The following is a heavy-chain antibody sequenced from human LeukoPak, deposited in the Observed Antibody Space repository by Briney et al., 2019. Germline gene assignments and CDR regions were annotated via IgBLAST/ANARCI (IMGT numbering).Heavy chain of an antibody. CDR1: GFTFADYA. J-gene: IGHJ4*02. Sequence: GRSLRLSCAASGFTFADYAMHWVRQAPGKGLEWVSDISWNSGSLGYADSVKGRFTISRDNAKNSLYLQMNSLRAEDTALYYCAKDRGATFYYGSGSLDFWGQGTLVTVSS. CDR2: ISWNSGSL. V-gene: IGHV3-9*01. D-gene: IGHD3-10*01. CDR3: AKDRGATFYYGSGSLDF.